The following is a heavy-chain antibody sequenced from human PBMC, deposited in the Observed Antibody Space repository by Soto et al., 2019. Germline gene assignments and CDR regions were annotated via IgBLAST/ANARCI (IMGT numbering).Heavy chain of an antibody. Sequence: PGGSLRLSCAASGIPFSSYAMHWVRQAPGKGLEYVSGLSSNGGSTYYANSVKGRFTISRDNSKNTLYLQMGSLRAEDMAVYYCARGRSGFYYFDYWGQGSLVTVSS. J-gene: IGHJ4*02. CDR3: ARGRSGFYYFDY. V-gene: IGHV3-64*01. D-gene: IGHD3-10*01. CDR1: GIPFSSYA. CDR2: LSSNGGST.